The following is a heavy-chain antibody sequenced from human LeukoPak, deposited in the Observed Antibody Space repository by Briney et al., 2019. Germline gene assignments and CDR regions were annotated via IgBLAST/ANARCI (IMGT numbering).Heavy chain of an antibody. D-gene: IGHD2-15*01. CDR2: INPSGGST. J-gene: IGHJ3*02. Sequence: GASVKVSCKASGYIFTDYYMHWVRQAPGQGLEWMGIINPSGGSTSYAQKFQGRVTMTRDTSTSTVYMELSSLRSEDTAVYYCARVVIYCSGGSCHDAFDIWGQGTMVTVSS. V-gene: IGHV1-46*01. CDR3: ARVVIYCSGGSCHDAFDI. CDR1: GYIFTDYY.